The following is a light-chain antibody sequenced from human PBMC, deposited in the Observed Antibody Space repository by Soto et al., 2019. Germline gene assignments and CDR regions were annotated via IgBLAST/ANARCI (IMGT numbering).Light chain of an antibody. CDR1: QSVSSSQ. CDR2: GAS. V-gene: IGKV3-20*01. CDR3: QQYGGTPPGT. Sequence: EIVLTQSPCTLSVSPGERGTLSCRASQSVSSSQVASYQQKPGQAPRLFIYGASSRATGIPDRFSGSGSLAEFTITISRGQHEEFAVSYCQQYGGTPPGTFGQGTKVEIK. J-gene: IGKJ1*01.